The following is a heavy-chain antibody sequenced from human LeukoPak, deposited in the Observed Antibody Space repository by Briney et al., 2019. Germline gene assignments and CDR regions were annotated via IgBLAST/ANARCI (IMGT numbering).Heavy chain of an antibody. D-gene: IGHD6-13*01. Sequence: DPSETLSLTCTVSGGSINNGGYYWSWIRQHPGKGLEWIGYIYYSGSSYYNPSLRSRVTISVDTSKNQFSLKLSSVTAADTAVYYCARGARSSSSWRLGNWFDPWGQGTLVTVSS. CDR2: IYYSGSS. J-gene: IGHJ5*02. CDR3: ARGARSSSSWRLGNWFDP. CDR1: GGSINNGGYY. V-gene: IGHV4-31*03.